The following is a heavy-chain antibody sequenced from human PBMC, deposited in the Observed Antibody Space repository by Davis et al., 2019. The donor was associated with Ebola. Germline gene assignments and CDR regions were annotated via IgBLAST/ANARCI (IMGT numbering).Heavy chain of an antibody. CDR1: GYTFTNYG. D-gene: IGHD2-21*01. V-gene: IGHV1-2*02. CDR2: INPKSGGT. Sequence: ASVKVSCKASGYTFTNYGVSWVRQAPGQGLEWMGWINPKSGGTYSAQKFQGRVTMTRDTSISTAYMELSRLRSDDTALYYCARELSINGDEYFQHWGQGTLVTVSS. J-gene: IGHJ1*01. CDR3: ARELSINGDEYFQH.